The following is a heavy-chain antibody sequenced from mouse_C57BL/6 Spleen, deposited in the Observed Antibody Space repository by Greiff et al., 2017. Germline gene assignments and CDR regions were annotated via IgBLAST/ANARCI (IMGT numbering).Heavy chain of an antibody. CDR1: GFTFTDYY. J-gene: IGHJ4*01. V-gene: IGHV7-3*01. CDR3: ASQYYGSSYGDAMDY. Sequence: DVKLVESGGGLVQPGCSLSLSCAASGFTFTDYYMSWVRQPPGKALEWLGFIRNKANGYTTEYSASVKGRFTISSDNSQSILYLQMNALRAEDSATYNCASQYYGSSYGDAMDYWGQGTSVTVSS. D-gene: IGHD1-1*01. CDR2: IRNKANGYTT.